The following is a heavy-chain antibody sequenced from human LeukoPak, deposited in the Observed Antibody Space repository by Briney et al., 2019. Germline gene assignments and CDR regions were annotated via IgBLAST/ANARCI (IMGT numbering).Heavy chain of an antibody. CDR1: GGSINTPDYY. CDR3: ASRKLGNDY. D-gene: IGHD7-27*01. V-gene: IGHV4-39*07. CDR2: IFYSGGT. J-gene: IGHJ4*02. Sequence: SETLSLTCTVSGGSINTPDYYWGWIRQTPGKGLEWIGNIFYSGGTYYSPSLTSRVTISADTSQNQFSLKLSSVTAADTAVYYCASRKLGNDYWGQGTLVTVSS.